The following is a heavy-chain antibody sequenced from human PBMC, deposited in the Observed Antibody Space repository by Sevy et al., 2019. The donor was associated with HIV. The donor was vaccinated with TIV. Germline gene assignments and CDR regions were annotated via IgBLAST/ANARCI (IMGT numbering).Heavy chain of an antibody. CDR3: ARAIALADSY. D-gene: IGHD6-13*01. CDR2: IKPDGSKK. J-gene: IGHJ4*02. Sequence: GGSLRLSCAASGFTFSIYWMTWVRQAPGKGLEWVANIKPDGSKKYYVDSVKGRFTISREKAENSLYLQMNSLRAEDTAVYYCARAIALADSYWGQGTQVTVSS. V-gene: IGHV3-7*01. CDR1: GFTFSIYW.